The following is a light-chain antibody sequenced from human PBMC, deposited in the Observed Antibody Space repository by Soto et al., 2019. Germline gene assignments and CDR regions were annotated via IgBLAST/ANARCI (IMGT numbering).Light chain of an antibody. V-gene: IGKV1-5*03. CDR2: KAS. CDR3: QQYKSYST. Sequence: DIQMTKSPSTLSASEGDRVTLTCRASQSISSWLAWYQQKPGKAPKLLIYKASSLESGVPSRFSGRGSGTEFTLTINNLQPDDLATYICQQYKSYSTFGRGTK. J-gene: IGKJ1*01. CDR1: QSISSW.